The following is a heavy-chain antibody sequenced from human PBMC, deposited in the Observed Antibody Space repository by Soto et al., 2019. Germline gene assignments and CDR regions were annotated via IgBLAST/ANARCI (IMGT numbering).Heavy chain of an antibody. CDR3: ARAHVDAVEPFYD. CDR2: TYYRSKWYN. V-gene: IGHV6-1*01. J-gene: IGHJ4*01. Sequence: SPTLSLSCAIFGDSAYTNSAACNWSSQSQSKGLEWLGRTYYRSKWYNDYAVSVTSRITINPDTSKNQFSLQLNSVTPEDTAVYYCARAHVDAVEPFYDWGQGTLVTGSS. CDR1: GDSAYTNSAA. D-gene: IGHD2-15*01.